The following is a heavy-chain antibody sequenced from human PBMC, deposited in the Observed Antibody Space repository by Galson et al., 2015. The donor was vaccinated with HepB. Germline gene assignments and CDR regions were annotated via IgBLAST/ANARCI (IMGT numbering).Heavy chain of an antibody. Sequence: SLRLSCAASGFAFDNYAMSWVRQSPEKGLEWISRIGGGGDDTHYADSVRGRFTISRDNSKNTLYLQMNSLRADDTAVYYCAKDAWSYNSVWDPFDIWGQGTKVTVSS. CDR2: IGGGGDDT. D-gene: IGHD3-10*01. CDR1: GFAFDNYA. CDR3: AKDAWSYNSVWDPFDI. J-gene: IGHJ3*02. V-gene: IGHV3-23*01.